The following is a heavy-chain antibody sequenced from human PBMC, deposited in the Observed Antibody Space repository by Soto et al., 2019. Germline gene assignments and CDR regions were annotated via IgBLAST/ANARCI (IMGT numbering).Heavy chain of an antibody. CDR3: ASTIVDDHGMDV. D-gene: IGHD1-26*01. CDR1: GYSFTIYW. V-gene: IGHV5-10-1*01. Sequence: PGESLKISCNGSGYSFTIYWISWVRQMPGKGLEWMGRIDPSDSYTNYSPSFQGHVTISADKSISTAYLQWSSLKASDTAMYYCASTIVDDHGMDVWGQGTTVTVSS. CDR2: IDPSDSYT. J-gene: IGHJ6*02.